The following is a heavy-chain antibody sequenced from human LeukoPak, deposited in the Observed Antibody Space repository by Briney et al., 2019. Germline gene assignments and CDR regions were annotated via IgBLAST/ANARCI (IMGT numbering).Heavy chain of an antibody. Sequence: GGSLRLSCAASGFTFSDYSMNWVRQAPGKGLEWVSYISGGSSTTYYADSVKGRFTISRDNAKNSLYLQMNSLRAEDTAVYYCARDRGQTGYYWSYYYYMDVWGIGTTVTVSS. V-gene: IGHV3-48*01. J-gene: IGHJ6*03. CDR3: ARDRGQTGYYWSYYYYMDV. D-gene: IGHD3-9*01. CDR1: GFTFSDYS. CDR2: ISGGSSTT.